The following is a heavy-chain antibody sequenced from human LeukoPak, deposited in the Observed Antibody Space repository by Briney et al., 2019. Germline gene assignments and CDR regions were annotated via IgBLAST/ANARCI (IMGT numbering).Heavy chain of an antibody. V-gene: IGHV4-59*01. J-gene: IGHJ5*02. CDR2: IYYSGST. Sequence: TSETLSLTCTVSGDSMISYHWSWIRQPPGKGLECIGYIYYSGSTSYNPSLKSRVTMSVDTSKNQFSLKLISVTAADTAVYYCARGMNYGANWFDPWGQGILVTVSS. D-gene: IGHD3-16*01. CDR1: GDSMISYH. CDR3: ARGMNYGANWFDP.